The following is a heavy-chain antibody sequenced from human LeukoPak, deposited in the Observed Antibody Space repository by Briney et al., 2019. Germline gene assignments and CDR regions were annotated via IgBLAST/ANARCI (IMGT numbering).Heavy chain of an antibody. J-gene: IGHJ4*02. CDR3: AQGYTRGYFDY. V-gene: IGHV3-23*01. CDR1: GFTFSSYG. CDR2: ISGNGGNT. Sequence: GGTLRLSCAASGFTFSSYGMSWVRQAPGKGLEWVSAISGNGGNTYYADSVKGRFTISRDNSKNTLYLQMNSLRAEDTAVYYCAQGYTRGYFDYWGQGTLVTVSS. D-gene: IGHD3-10*01.